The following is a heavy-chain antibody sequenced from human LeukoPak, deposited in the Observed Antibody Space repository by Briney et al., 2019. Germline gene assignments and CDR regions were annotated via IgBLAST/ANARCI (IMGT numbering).Heavy chain of an antibody. CDR2: IRNKVNGGTT. J-gene: IGHJ4*02. V-gene: IGHV3-49*04. D-gene: IGHD2-2*01. CDR3: TRDPSRRHDY. CDR1: GFTFDDYD. Sequence: GSLRLSCPASGFTFDDYDMAWVRQAPGKGQEWVSFIRNKVNGGTTEYAASVKGRFTISKDASKTIAYLQMNSLKTEDTGVYYCTRDPSRRHDYWGQGTPVTVSS.